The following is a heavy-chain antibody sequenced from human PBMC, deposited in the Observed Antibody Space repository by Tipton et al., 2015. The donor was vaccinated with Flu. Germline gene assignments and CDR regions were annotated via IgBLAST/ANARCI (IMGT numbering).Heavy chain of an antibody. D-gene: IGHD6-19*01. CDR2: IYTSGST. V-gene: IGHV4-61*02. CDR1: GGSISSGSYY. J-gene: IGHJ4*02. CDR3: ARGRAVAGFRGFDY. Sequence: LSCTVPGGSISSGSYYWSWIRQPAGKGLEWIGRIYTSGSTNYNPSLKSRVTISVDTSKNQFSLKLSSVTAADTAVYYCARGRAVAGFRGFDYWGQGTLVTVSP.